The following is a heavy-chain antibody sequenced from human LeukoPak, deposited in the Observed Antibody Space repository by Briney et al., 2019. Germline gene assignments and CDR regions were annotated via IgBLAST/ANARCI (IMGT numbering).Heavy chain of an antibody. CDR2: ITNSGGYT. CDR1: GFPFSTYS. CDR3: AKVADY. J-gene: IGHJ4*02. Sequence: GGSLRLSCAASGFPFSTYSMSWVRQAPGRGLEWVSTITNSGGYTYYADSVKGRLTISRDNSKNTLYLQMNSLRAEDTAVYYCAKVADYWGQGTLVTVSS. V-gene: IGHV3-23*01.